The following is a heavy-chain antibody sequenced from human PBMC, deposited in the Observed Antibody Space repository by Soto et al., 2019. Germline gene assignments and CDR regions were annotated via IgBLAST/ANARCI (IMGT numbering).Heavy chain of an antibody. CDR3: AHLLIGYANYNVFDI. Sequence: QITLKESGPTLVKPTQTLTLTCTFSGFSLSSSGVGVGWIRQPPGKALEWLALIYWDDDKRSSPSLKSRLTITKDTSKNQVVLTMTNMDPVDTATYYCAHLLIGYANYNVFDIWGQGTMVIVSS. J-gene: IGHJ3*02. CDR1: GFSLSSSGVG. CDR2: IYWDDDK. V-gene: IGHV2-5*02. D-gene: IGHD4-4*01.